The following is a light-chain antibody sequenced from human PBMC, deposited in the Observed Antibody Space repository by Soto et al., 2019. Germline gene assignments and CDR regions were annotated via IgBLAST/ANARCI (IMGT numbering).Light chain of an antibody. V-gene: IGLV2-14*01. CDR3: CSFTSGNTADV. CDR1: SRDVCAYNY. CDR2: ELT. J-gene: IGLJ1*01. Sequence: SVLTQPGSVSGSPGQTITISCTGTSRDVCAYNYLSLYPQHPGKAPKPMISELTNRPSAESTRFSGSKSGNAASLTISGLQGEDEADYYCCSFTSGNTADVFGTGTKVTVL.